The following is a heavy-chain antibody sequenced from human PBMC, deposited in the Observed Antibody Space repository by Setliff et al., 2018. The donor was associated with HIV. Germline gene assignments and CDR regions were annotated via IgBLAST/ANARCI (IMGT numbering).Heavy chain of an antibody. V-gene: IGHV1-69-2*01. CDR2: VDPKNGKT. CDR1: GYTFTDYY. J-gene: IGHJ4*02. Sequence: ASVKVSCKASGYTFTDYYMHWVQQAPGKGLEWMGRVDPKNGKTLYAENLRGRITITADTSTDTAYMELNSLRSGDTAMYYCATLDYYGSQTYNLALHYWGQGTLVTVSS. CDR3: ATLDYYGSQTYNLALHY. D-gene: IGHD3-10*01.